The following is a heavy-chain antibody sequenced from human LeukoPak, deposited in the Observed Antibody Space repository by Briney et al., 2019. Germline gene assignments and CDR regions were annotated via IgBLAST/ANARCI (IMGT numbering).Heavy chain of an antibody. Sequence: GRSLTLSCAASGFTFDDYAMHWVRQAPGKGLEWVSGISRNSGTIVYADSVKGRFTISRDNAKNSLYLQMNSLKPEDTALYYCAKEATYLWFGELLHAGMDVWGQGTTVTVSS. D-gene: IGHD3-10*01. J-gene: IGHJ6*02. CDR3: AKEATYLWFGELLHAGMDV. CDR1: GFTFDDYA. CDR2: ISRNSGTI. V-gene: IGHV3-9*01.